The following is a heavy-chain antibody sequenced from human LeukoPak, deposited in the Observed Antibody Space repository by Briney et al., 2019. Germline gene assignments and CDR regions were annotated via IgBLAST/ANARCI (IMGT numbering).Heavy chain of an antibody. D-gene: IGHD6-6*01. Sequence: PGGSLRLSCAASGFAFSRYWMTWVRQAPGKGLEWVANIKEDRFEQDYVDSVRGRFTISRDNAQSSLYLQMSSLRAEDTAVYYCARIGSSSSYYSYYYMDVWGKGTTVTVSS. CDR3: ARIGSSSSYYSYYYMDV. CDR1: GFAFSRYW. J-gene: IGHJ6*03. CDR2: IKEDRFEQ. V-gene: IGHV3-7*01.